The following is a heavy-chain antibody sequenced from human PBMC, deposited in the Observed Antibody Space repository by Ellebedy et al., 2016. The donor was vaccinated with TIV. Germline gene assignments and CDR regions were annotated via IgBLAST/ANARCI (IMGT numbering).Heavy chain of an antibody. J-gene: IGHJ3*01. CDR2: FDPEDGET. CDR3: ATDSSKSRLVMVASAQAFDV. CDR1: GYTLTEFS. D-gene: IGHD2-21*01. V-gene: IGHV1-24*01. Sequence: AASVKVSCKVSGYTLTEFSMHWVRQAPGKGLEWMGGFDPEDGETTYAQKFQGRSILTEETSSDTAYMELSNLRSEDTAVYFCATDSSKSRLVMVASAQAFDVWGQGTLVTVSS.